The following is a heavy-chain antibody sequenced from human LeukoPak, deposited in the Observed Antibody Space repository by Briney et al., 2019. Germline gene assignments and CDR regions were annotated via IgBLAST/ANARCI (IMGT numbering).Heavy chain of an antibody. CDR3: AGSGNFYRFDY. CDR2: IYYGGST. J-gene: IGHJ4*02. D-gene: IGHD3-10*01. CDR1: GGSISSSNYY. Sequence: ETLSLTCTVSGGSISSSNYYWRWIRQPPGKGLEYIGVIYYGGSTYYNPSLKSQVAISVDTSKNLLSLRLSSVTAADTAVYYCAGSGNFYRFDYWGQGTLVTVSS. V-gene: IGHV4-39*02.